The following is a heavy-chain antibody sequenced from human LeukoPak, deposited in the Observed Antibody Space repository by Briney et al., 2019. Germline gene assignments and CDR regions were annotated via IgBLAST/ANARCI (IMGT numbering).Heavy chain of an antibody. CDR1: GGSISSGGYY. D-gene: IGHD6-13*01. Sequence: SETLSLTCTVSGGSISSGGYYWSWIRQHPGKGLEWIGYIYYSGSTYYNPSLKSRVTISVDTSKNQLSLKLSSVTAADTAVYYCARRSIAAYYFDYWGQGTLVTVSS. CDR3: ARRSIAAYYFDY. V-gene: IGHV4-31*03. CDR2: IYYSGST. J-gene: IGHJ4*02.